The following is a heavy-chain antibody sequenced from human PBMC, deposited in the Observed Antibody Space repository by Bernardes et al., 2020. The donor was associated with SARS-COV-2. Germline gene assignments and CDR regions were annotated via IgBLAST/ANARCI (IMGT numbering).Heavy chain of an antibody. J-gene: IGHJ6*02. Sequence: SNTLYLTCTVSGGSVSSSSYFWGWIRQPPGKGLEWIGNIYYSGSTYYNPSLKSRVTISVDTSKNQFSLRLSSVTAADTAVYYCARRPSASGSGMDVWGQGTTVTVSS. V-gene: IGHV4-39*01. CDR3: ARRPSASGSGMDV. CDR2: IYYSGST. CDR1: GGSVSSSSYF.